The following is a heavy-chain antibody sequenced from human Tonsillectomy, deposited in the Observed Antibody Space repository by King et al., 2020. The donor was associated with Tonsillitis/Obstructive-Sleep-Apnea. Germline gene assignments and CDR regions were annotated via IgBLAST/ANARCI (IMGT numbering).Heavy chain of an antibody. J-gene: IGHJ5*02. CDR1: GGTFTSYA. D-gene: IGHD3-10*01. V-gene: IGHV1-69*10. CDR2: IIPILVIA. CDR3: ARDRGAKVSGFDP. Sequence: QLVQSGAEVKKPGSSVKVSCKASGGTFTSYAISWVRQAPGQGLEWMGGIIPILVIANYAPKLQGRVTITADKYTSTAYMELSSLRSEDTAVYYCARDRGAKVSGFDPWGQGTLVTVSS.